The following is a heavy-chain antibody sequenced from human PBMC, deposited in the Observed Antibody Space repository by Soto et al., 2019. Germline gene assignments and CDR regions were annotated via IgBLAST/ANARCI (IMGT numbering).Heavy chain of an antibody. J-gene: IGHJ4*02. CDR1: GDSFSDYY. CDR3: ARGHYSSGWPIDH. D-gene: IGHD6-19*01. CDR2: VFHSATT. V-gene: IGHV4-59*01. Sequence: PSETLSLTCTVSGDSFSDYYWNWIRQVPGKGLEWIGFVFHSATTSYNPSLKTRVAISDDTSKKQFSLRLTSVTAADTAIYYCARGHYSSGWPIDHWGQGLLVTFSS.